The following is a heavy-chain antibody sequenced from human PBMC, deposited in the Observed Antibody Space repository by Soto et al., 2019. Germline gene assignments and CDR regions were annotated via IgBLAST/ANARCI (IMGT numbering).Heavy chain of an antibody. V-gene: IGHV3-30*18. D-gene: IGHD3-10*01. J-gene: IGHJ5*02. CDR3: TKGVVREPAYFDS. Sequence: GGSLRLSCAVSGFTFSAFPMFWVRQAPGKGLEWVAFISYDGRNEDYADSVKGRFTISRDNSKNTLYLQMNSLSSEDTAVYYCTKGVVREPAYFDSWSQGTLVTVSS. CDR2: ISYDGRNE. CDR1: GFTFSAFP.